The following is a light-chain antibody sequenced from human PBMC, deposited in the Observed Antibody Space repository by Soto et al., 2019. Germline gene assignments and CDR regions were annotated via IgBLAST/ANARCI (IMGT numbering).Light chain of an antibody. J-gene: IGKJ5*01. Sequence: EIVLTQSPDTLSLSPGERATLSCRASQSVSTYLAWYQQKPGQAPRLLIYDASNRATGIPPRFSGSGSGTDFTLTISSLEPEDFAVYYCQQRENWPLTFGQGTRLEIK. V-gene: IGKV3-11*01. CDR1: QSVSTY. CDR2: DAS. CDR3: QQRENWPLT.